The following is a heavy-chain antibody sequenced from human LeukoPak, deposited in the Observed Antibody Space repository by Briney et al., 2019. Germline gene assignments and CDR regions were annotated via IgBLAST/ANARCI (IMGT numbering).Heavy chain of an antibody. CDR3: ARGSSWYVNWFDP. J-gene: IGHJ5*02. D-gene: IGHD6-13*01. Sequence: SETLSLTCTVSGGSISSSYYWGWIRQPPGKGLEWIGSIYYSGSTYYNPFLKSRVTISVDTSKNQFSLKLSSVTAADTAVYYCARGSSWYVNWFDPWGQGTLVTVSS. CDR1: GGSISSSYY. CDR2: IYYSGST. V-gene: IGHV4-39*01.